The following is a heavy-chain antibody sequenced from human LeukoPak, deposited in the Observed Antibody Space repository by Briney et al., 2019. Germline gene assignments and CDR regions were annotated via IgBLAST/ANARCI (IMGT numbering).Heavy chain of an antibody. CDR1: GFTVSSNY. Sequence: HPGGSLRLSCAASGFTVSSNYMSWVRQAPGKGLEWVSVIYSGGSTYYADSVKGRFTISRDNSKNTLYLQMNSLRAEDTAVYYCAREMVRGVIRTFGYFDYWGQGTLVTVSS. J-gene: IGHJ4*02. CDR3: AREMVRGVIRTFGYFDY. CDR2: IYSGGST. D-gene: IGHD3-10*01. V-gene: IGHV3-66*01.